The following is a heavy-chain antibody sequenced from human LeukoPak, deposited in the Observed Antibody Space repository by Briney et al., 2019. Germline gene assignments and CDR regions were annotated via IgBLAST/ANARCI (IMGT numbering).Heavy chain of an antibody. CDR2: IYSADSDT. Sequence: GESLKISCKDSGYSFTSYWIGWVRQMPGKGLEWMGIIYSADSDTRYSPSFQGQVTISADKSISTAYLQWSSLKASDTAMYYCARAGYTSGWPNYFDYWGQGTLVTVSS. J-gene: IGHJ4*02. CDR1: GYSFTSYW. V-gene: IGHV5-51*01. CDR3: ARAGYTSGWPNYFDY. D-gene: IGHD6-19*01.